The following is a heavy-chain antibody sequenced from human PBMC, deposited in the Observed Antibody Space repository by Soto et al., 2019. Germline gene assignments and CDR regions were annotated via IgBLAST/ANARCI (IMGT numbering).Heavy chain of an antibody. CDR3: ARRSSLAVAGVYYYYYGMDV. CDR2: IYPGDSDT. V-gene: IGHV5-51*01. CDR1: GYSFTSYG. Sequence: PGESLKISCKGSGYSFTSYGIGWVRQMPGKGLEWMGIIYPGDSDTRYSPSFQGQVTISADRSISTAYLQWSSLKASDTAMYYCARRSSLAVAGVYYYYYGMDVWGQGTTVTVSS. J-gene: IGHJ6*02. D-gene: IGHD6-19*01.